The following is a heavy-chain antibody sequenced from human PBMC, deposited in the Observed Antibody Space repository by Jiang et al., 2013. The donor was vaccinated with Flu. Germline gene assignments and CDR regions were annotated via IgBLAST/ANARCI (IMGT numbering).Heavy chain of an antibody. J-gene: IGHJ4*02. CDR1: GGSFSGYY. CDR3: ARGRDRSTFDY. CDR2: INHSGST. Sequence: LLKPSETLSLTCAVYGGSFSGYYWSWIRQPPGKGLEWIGEINHSGSTSYNPSLKSRVIISVDTSKNQFSLKLSSVTAADTAVYYCARGRDRSTFDYWGQGTLVTVSS. D-gene: IGHD2-2*01. V-gene: IGHV4-34*01.